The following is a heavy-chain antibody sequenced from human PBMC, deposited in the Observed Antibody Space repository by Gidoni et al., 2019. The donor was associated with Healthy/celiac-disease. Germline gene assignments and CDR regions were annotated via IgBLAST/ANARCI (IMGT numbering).Heavy chain of an antibody. D-gene: IGHD2-2*01. Sequence: EVHLVDSGGGVVQPGGSLRLSCAASGFTFSSYSLNWVRQATGKGLEWVSYISSSSSTIYDADSVTGRFTISRDNAKNSLYLQMNSLRAEDTAVYYCARRIVVVTAAISTSNYYYYGMDVWGKGTTVTVSS. CDR2: ISSSSSTI. CDR1: GFTFSSYS. J-gene: IGHJ6*04. CDR3: ARRIVVVTAAISTSNYYYYGMDV. V-gene: IGHV3-48*01.